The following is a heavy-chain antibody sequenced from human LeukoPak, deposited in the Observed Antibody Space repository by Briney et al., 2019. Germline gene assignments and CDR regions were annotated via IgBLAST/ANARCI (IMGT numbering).Heavy chain of an antibody. J-gene: IGHJ4*02. D-gene: IGHD3-22*01. CDR1: GGSFSAYY. CDR2: INHSGST. V-gene: IGHV4-34*01. CDR3: ARDLKLGSTSSGYYFDS. Sequence: SETLSLTCAVYGGSFSAYYWSWIRQPPGKGLEWIGEINHSGSTNYNPSLKSRVTISVDTSKNQFSLKLSSVTAADTAVYYCARDLKLGSTSSGYYFDSWGQGTLVTVSS.